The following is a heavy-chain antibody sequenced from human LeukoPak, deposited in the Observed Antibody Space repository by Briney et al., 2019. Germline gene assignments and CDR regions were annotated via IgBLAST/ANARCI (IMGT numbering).Heavy chain of an antibody. V-gene: IGHV1-69*13. D-gene: IGHD2-2*01. CDR1: GGTFSSYA. J-gene: IGHJ4*02. Sequence: SVKVSCKASGGTFSSYAISWVRQAPGQGLEWMGGIIPIFGAANYAQKFQGRVTITADESTSTAYMELSSLRSEDTAVYYCVTSAILYCSSTSCYLYYWGQGTLVTVSS. CDR3: VTSAILYCSSTSCYLYY. CDR2: IIPIFGAA.